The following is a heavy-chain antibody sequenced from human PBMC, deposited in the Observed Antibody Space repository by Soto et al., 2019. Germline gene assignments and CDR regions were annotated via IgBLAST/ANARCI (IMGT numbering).Heavy chain of an antibody. Sequence: QLVESGGGLVQPGRSLRLSCAASGFTFDDYAMHWVRQAPGKGLEGVSGIFWSGDNMAYADSVKGRFITSRDNVKNSLYLQMISLRGEDTALYHCVKVSYSSITTLGSAFDVWGQGTMVTVS. CDR3: VKVSYSSITTLGSAFDV. D-gene: IGHD4-4*01. V-gene: IGHV3-9*01. CDR2: IFWSGDNM. J-gene: IGHJ3*01. CDR1: GFTFDDYA.